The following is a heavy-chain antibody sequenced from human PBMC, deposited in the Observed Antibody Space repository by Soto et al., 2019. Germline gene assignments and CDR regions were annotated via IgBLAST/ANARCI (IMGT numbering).Heavy chain of an antibody. V-gene: IGHV4-59*08. Sequence: QVQLQESGPGLVKPSETLSLTCTVSGDSISSYYWSWIRQPPGKGLEWIGYIYYSGSTNYNPSLKSRVTISLDTSKTQFSLKLSSVTAADTAIYYCARGELYDSSGYYFAEYFHHWGQGTLVTVSP. D-gene: IGHD3-22*01. J-gene: IGHJ1*01. CDR3: ARGELYDSSGYYFAEYFHH. CDR1: GDSISSYY. CDR2: IYYSGST.